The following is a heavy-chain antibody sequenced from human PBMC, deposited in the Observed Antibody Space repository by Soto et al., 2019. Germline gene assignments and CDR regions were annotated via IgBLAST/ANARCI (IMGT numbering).Heavy chain of an antibody. D-gene: IGHD2-15*01. CDR1: GHTFTTYY. V-gene: IGHV1-46*01. CDR3: ARGRYCSSSSCSQYYYYYGLDA. Sequence: QVQVVQSGAEVKKPGASVKVSCEASGHTFTTYYMHWVRQAPGQGLEWVGTLNPSGGGTSYAQKFQGRVTMTRDTSTSTVYMELSSLRSDDTAVYHCARGRYCSSSSCSQYYYYYGLDAWGPGTTVTVSS. J-gene: IGHJ6*02. CDR2: LNPSGGGT.